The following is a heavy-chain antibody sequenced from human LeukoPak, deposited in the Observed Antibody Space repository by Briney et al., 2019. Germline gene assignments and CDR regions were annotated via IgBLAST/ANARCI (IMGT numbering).Heavy chain of an antibody. Sequence: GGSLRLSCAASGFTVRTDYMTWVRQAPGKGLEWVSIIYSDGSTYYADSVRGRFSISRDNSKNIVYLQMNSLRAEDTAVYYCTRSVSGSYPIVHWGQGTLVTVSS. CDR3: TRSVSGSYPIVH. CDR2: IYSDGST. D-gene: IGHD1-26*01. V-gene: IGHV3-53*01. J-gene: IGHJ4*02. CDR1: GFTVRTDY.